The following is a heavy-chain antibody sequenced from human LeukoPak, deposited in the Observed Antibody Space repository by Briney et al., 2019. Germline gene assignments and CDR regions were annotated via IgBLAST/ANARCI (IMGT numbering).Heavy chain of an antibody. CDR3: AKPLERDGYNPPDY. D-gene: IGHD5-24*01. CDR2: ISYDGSNK. Sequence: PGGSLRLSCAASGLTFRNYGMHWVRQAPGKGLEWVAVISYDGSNKYYADSVKGRFTISRDNSKNTLYLQMNSLRAEDTAVYYCAKPLERDGYNPPDYWGQGTLVTVSS. CDR1: GLTFRNYG. J-gene: IGHJ4*02. V-gene: IGHV3-30*18.